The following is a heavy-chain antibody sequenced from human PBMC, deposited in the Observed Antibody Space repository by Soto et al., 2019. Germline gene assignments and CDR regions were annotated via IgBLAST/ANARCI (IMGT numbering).Heavy chain of an antibody. CDR2: ISTYNGNT. V-gene: IGHV1-18*01. J-gene: IGHJ6*04. D-gene: IGHD2-2*01. CDR3: ARGASCTSTSCYDYFHYGMDV. CDR1: GYTFTSHG. Sequence: QVQLVQSGAEVKKPGASVKVSCKASGYTFTSHGITWVRQAPGQGLEWMGWISTYNGNTNYAQKLQGRVTLTTDTSTSTAYMELRSLRSDAEAVYYCARGASCTSTSCYDYFHYGMDVWGEGTTVTVSS.